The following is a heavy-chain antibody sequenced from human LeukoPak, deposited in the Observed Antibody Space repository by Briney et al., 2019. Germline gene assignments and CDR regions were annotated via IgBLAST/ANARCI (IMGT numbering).Heavy chain of an antibody. D-gene: IGHD3-22*01. J-gene: IGHJ4*02. V-gene: IGHV1-69*04. Sequence: SVKVSCKASGGTFSSYAISWVRQAPGQGLEWMGRITPILGIANYAQKFQGRVTITADKSTSTAYMELSGLRSEDTAVYYCARDQHSSGYWVPDYWGQGTLVTVSS. CDR1: GGTFSSYA. CDR3: ARDQHSSGYWVPDY. CDR2: ITPILGIA.